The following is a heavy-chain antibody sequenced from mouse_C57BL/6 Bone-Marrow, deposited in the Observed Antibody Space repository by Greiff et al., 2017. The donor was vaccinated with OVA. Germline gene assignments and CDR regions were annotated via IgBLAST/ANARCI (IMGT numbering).Heavy chain of an antibody. CDR1: GYTFTNYW. CDR2: IAPSDSYI. CDR3: AHYGSRLYLHY. Sequence: VQLQQPGAELVRPGTSVKLSCKASGYTFTNYWMPWVKQRPGQGLEWIGVIAPSDSYINYNQKFKGRATLTVDTSSSTAYMHLSSLTSEDSAVYYCAHYGSRLYLHYWGQGTSLTVSS. D-gene: IGHD1-1*01. J-gene: IGHJ2*02. V-gene: IGHV1-59*01.